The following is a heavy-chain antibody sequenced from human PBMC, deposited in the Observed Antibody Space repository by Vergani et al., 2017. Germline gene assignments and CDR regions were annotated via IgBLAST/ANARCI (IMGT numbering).Heavy chain of an antibody. CDR1: GGSISSGGYS. CDR2: IYHSGST. D-gene: IGHD3-10*01. Sequence: QLQLQESGSGLVKPSQTLSLTCAVSGGSISSGGYSWSWIRQPPWKGLEWIWYIYHSGSTSYNPSLKSRVTISVDPSKNQFSLKLTSVTAADTAVYFCASSHSYTAVYYFDNWGQGTLVTVSS. J-gene: IGHJ4*02. CDR3: ASSHSYTAVYYFDN. V-gene: IGHV4-30-2*02.